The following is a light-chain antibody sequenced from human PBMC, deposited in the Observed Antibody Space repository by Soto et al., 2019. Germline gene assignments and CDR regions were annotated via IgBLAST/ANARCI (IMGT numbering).Light chain of an antibody. Sequence: DIQMTQSPSTLSCSVGDRVTITCRASQTMSSWLAWYQQKPGKAPKLRIYNAATLKSGGPARFSGSGSGTEFTLTISCRQPDDFSTYDCQHYNSYSGACGQGTK. J-gene: IGKJ1*01. CDR2: NAA. V-gene: IGKV1-5*03. CDR1: QTMSSW. CDR3: QHYNSYSGA.